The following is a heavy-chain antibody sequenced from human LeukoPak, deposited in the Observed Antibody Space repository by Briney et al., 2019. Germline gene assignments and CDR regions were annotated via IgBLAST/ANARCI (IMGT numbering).Heavy chain of an antibody. CDR3: LTEGLTDIDDH. V-gene: IGHV1-69-2*01. J-gene: IGHJ5*02. CDR1: GYIFSKYD. Sequence: GASVKVSCKASGYIFSKYDIHWIQQAPGKGLEWVGRVDPEDGGAIYAQKFRGRVTISADTSTDTAYMELTSLKSDDTAVYYCLTEGLTDIDDHWGQGTLVTVSS. CDR2: VDPEDGGA. D-gene: IGHD1-20*01.